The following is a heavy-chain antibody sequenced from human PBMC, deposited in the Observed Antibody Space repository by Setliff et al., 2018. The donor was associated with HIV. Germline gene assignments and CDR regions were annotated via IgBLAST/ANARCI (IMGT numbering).Heavy chain of an antibody. CDR2: IIPIFGTA. CDR3: ARGGADYDYVWGSYPQYYYYMDV. CDR1: GGTFSSYA. J-gene: IGHJ6*03. V-gene: IGHV1-69*05. Sequence: SVKVSCKASGGTFSSYAIIWVRQAPGQGLEWMGGIIPIFGTANYAQKFQGRVTITTDESTSTAYMELSSLRSEDTAVYYGARGGADYDYVWGSYPQYYYYMDVWGKGTTVTVSS. D-gene: IGHD3-16*02.